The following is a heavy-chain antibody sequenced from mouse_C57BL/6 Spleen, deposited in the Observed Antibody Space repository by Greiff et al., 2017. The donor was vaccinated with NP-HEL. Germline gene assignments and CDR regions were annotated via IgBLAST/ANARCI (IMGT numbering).Heavy chain of an antibody. CDR2: IWSDGST. CDR3: ASNYYGSSYAMDY. Sequence: VKLVESGPGLVAPSQSLSITCTVSGFSLTSYGVHWVRQPPGKGLEWLVVIWSDGSTTYNSALKSRLSISKDNSKSQVFLKMNSLQTDDTAMYYCASNYYGSSYAMDYWGQGTSVTVSS. D-gene: IGHD1-1*01. J-gene: IGHJ4*01. V-gene: IGHV2-6*03. CDR1: GFSLTSYG.